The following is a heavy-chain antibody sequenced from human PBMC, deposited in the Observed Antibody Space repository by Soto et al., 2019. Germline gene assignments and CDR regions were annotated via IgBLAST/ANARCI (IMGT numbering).Heavy chain of an antibody. Sequence: QVQLVASGAEVKKPGASVKVSCKASGYTFTNYGISWVRQAPGQGLEWMGWISGYNGNTKYAQKFQGRVTMTTDTPTNTAYMERRSLRSDDTAVYYCARDREYYYDSSGNYYYHYGMDVWGQGTTVTVS. CDR2: ISGYNGNT. V-gene: IGHV1-18*04. CDR3: ARDREYYYDSSGNYYYHYGMDV. D-gene: IGHD3-22*01. CDR1: GYTFTNYG. J-gene: IGHJ6*02.